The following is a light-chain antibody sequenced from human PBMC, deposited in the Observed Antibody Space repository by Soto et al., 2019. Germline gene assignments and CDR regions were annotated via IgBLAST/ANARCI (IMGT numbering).Light chain of an antibody. CDR2: TNN. V-gene: IGLV1-40*01. CDR3: KSYDNSLSALV. Sequence: QSVLTQPPSVSGAPGQRITISCVGSNSNLGAAYDVHWYQHLPGAAPKLLIYTNNNRPSGVPERFSASKSGASASLTITGLKAEDEADYYCKSYDNSLSALVFGGGTKLTVL. J-gene: IGLJ2*01. CDR1: NSNLGAAYD.